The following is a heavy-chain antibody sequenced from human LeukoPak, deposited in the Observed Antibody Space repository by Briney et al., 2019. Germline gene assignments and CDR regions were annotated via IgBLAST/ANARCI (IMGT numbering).Heavy chain of an antibody. CDR3: ARDCSGGSCSTGTHGY. Sequence: APVKVSCKASGGTFSSYAISWVRQAPGQGLQWMGRIIPILGIANYAQTFQGRVTITADKSTSTAYMELSSLRSEDTAVYYCARDCSGGSCSTGTHGYWGQGTLATVSS. CDR1: GGTFSSYA. D-gene: IGHD2-15*01. J-gene: IGHJ4*02. V-gene: IGHV1-69*04. CDR2: IIPILGIA.